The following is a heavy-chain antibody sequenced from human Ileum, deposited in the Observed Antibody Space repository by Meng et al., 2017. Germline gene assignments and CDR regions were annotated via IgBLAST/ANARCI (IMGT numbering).Heavy chain of an antibody. J-gene: IGHJ4*02. CDR2: IYYSGST. D-gene: IGHD6-6*01. CDR1: GGSVSSGSYY. CDR3: ARSSTSPASYFFDY. V-gene: IGHV4-61*01. Sequence: QGQLQESGPRLVRPSETPSLACTVSGGSVSSGSYYWSWIRPPPGKGLEWIGHIYYSGSTNYNPSLKSRVTISVDMSKNQFSLKLNSVTAADTAIYFCARSSTSPASYFFDYWGQGTLVTVSS.